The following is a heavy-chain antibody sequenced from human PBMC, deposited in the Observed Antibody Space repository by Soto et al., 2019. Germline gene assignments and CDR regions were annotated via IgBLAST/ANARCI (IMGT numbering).Heavy chain of an antibody. D-gene: IGHD2-21*01. CDR2: INRSGRGA. J-gene: IGHJ1*01. Sequence: QVQLLQSGPEVKKSGASVKLSCTASGYTSKTHYLQWVREAPGQGLQWMGLINRSGRGALSAQKFQGRVALTMDTSTRTVFLEMNSLRSEDTAVYYCATVESCGGDCYYFQHWGQGTVLTVSS. CDR3: ATVESCGGDCYYFQH. CDR1: GYTSKTHY. V-gene: IGHV1-46*02.